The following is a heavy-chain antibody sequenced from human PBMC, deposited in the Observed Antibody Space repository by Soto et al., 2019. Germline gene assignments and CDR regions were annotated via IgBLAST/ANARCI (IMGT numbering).Heavy chain of an antibody. CDR2: ISRNGGST. CDR1: GFTFSSYA. Sequence: PGGSLRLSCAASGFTFSSYAMHWVRQAPGKGLEYVSAISRNGGSTYYADSVKGRFTISRDNSKNTLYLQMGSLRAEDMAVYYCARGVGYAFDIWGQGTMVTVSS. J-gene: IGHJ3*02. CDR3: ARGVGYAFDI. V-gene: IGHV3-64*02.